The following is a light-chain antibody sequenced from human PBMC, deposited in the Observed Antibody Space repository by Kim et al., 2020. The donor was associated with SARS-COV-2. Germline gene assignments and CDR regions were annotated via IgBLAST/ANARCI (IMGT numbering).Light chain of an antibody. CDR1: QSLLHTNGFNY. J-gene: IGKJ1*01. Sequence: PATISCRASQSLLHTNGFNYLDWYLQRPGQSPQLLIYLGSNRAAGVPDRFSGSGSGTDFTLKINRVEAEDVGVYFCMQGLQTLRTFGQGTKVDIK. CDR2: LGS. CDR3: MQGLQTLRT. V-gene: IGKV2-28*01.